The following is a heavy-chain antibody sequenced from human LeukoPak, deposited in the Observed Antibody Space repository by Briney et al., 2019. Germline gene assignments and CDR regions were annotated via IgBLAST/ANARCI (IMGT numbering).Heavy chain of an antibody. J-gene: IGHJ2*01. V-gene: IGHV7-4-1*02. CDR2: INTNTGNP. CDR3: ARDHGKHDYGDYKVFYWYFDL. CDR1: GYTLTSYA. Sequence: ASVKVSCKASGYTLTSYAINWVRQAPGQGLEWMGRINTNTGNPTYAQGFTRRFVFSLDTSVSTAYLQISSLKAEDTAVYYCARDHGKHDYGDYKVFYWYFDLWGRGTLVTVSS. D-gene: IGHD4-17*01.